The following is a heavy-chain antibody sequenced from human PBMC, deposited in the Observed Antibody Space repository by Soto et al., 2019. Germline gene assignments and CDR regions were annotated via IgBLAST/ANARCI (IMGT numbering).Heavy chain of an antibody. D-gene: IGHD1-26*01. J-gene: IGHJ4*02. CDR2: IVVGSGNT. V-gene: IGHV1-58*01. CDR1: GFTFTSSA. Sequence: ASVKVSCKASGFTFTSSAVQWVRQARGQRLEWIGWIVVGSGNTNYAQKFQERVTITRDMSTSTAYMELSSLRSEDTAVYYCAAVSTKLTKYSGSYYAGSDYWGQGTLVTVSS. CDR3: AAVSTKLTKYSGSYYAGSDY.